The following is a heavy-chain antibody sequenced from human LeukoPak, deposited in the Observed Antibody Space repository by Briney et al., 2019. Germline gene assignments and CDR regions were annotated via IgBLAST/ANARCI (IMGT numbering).Heavy chain of an antibody. CDR2: IIPIFGTA. CDR1: GGTFSSYA. CDR3: ARDIVVVPAAYRQGSRVGTAGGGFDP. D-gene: IGHD2-2*01. J-gene: IGHJ5*02. V-gene: IGHV1-69*05. Sequence: GASVKVSCKASGGTFSSYAISWVRQAPGQGLEWMGGIIPIFGTANYAQKFQGRVTITTDESTSTAYMELSSLRSEDTAVYYCARDIVVVPAAYRQGSRVGTAGGGFDPWGQGTLVTVSS.